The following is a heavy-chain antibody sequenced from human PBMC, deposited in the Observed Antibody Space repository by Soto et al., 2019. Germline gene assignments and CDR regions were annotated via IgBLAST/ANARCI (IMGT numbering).Heavy chain of an antibody. J-gene: IGHJ6*02. D-gene: IGHD2-15*01. Sequence: GGSLRLSCAASGFTFSSYAMHWVRQAPGKGLEWVAVISYDGSNKYYADSVKGRFTISRDNSKNTLYLQMNSLRAEDTAVYYCARNGGYRTYYYYYGMDVWGQGTTVTVSS. CDR1: GFTFSSYA. CDR3: ARNGGYRTYYYYYGMDV. CDR2: ISYDGSNK. V-gene: IGHV3-30-3*01.